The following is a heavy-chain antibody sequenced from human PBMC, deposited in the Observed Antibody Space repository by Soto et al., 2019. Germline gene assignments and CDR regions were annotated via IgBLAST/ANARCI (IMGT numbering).Heavy chain of an antibody. D-gene: IGHD3-9*01. Sequence: QLQLQESGPGLVKPSETLSLTCTVSGGSISSSSYYWGWIRQPPGKGLEWIGGIYFSGSTYYNPSIKSRVTISVDTSKTQFSLKLSSVTAADTAVYYCARHFPDYDILTGSPPYFDYWGQGTLVTVSS. CDR2: IYFSGST. CDR1: GGSISSSSYY. J-gene: IGHJ4*02. V-gene: IGHV4-39*01. CDR3: ARHFPDYDILTGSPPYFDY.